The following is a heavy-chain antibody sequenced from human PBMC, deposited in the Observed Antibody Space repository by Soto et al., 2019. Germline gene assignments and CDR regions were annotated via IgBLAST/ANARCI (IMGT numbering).Heavy chain of an antibody. CDR1: GFTFSSYS. V-gene: IGHV3-21*01. D-gene: IGHD3-3*01. CDR2: ISSSSSYI. J-gene: IGHJ4*02. CDR3: ARDRGYDFWNDY. Sequence: EVQLVGSGGGLVKPGGSLRLSCAASGFTFSSYSMNWVRQAPGKGLEWVSSISSSSSYIYYADSVKGRFTISRDNAKNSLYLQMNSLRAEDTAVYYCARDRGYDFWNDYWGQGTLVTVSS.